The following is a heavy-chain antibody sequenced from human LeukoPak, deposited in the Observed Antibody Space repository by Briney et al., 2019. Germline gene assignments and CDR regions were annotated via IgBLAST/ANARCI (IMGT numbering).Heavy chain of an antibody. D-gene: IGHD3-22*01. J-gene: IGHJ4*02. CDR1: GFVFSCYG. CDR2: IRFDGSTT. V-gene: IGHV3-30*02. CDR3: SKESSYDISGYFN. Sequence: GGSLRLSCAASGFVFSCYGIHWVRQAPGKGLEWVAFIRFDGSTTYYAESVKGRFTVSRDNSKFTAYLQVSSLRAEDTAVYYCSKESSYDISGYFNWGQGTLVTVS.